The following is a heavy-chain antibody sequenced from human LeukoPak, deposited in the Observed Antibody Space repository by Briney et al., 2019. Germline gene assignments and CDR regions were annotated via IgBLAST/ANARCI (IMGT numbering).Heavy chain of an antibody. Sequence: SETLSLTCTVSGGSMTGSYWSWIRQPPGKGLEWIGYIYYSGTTNYNPPLKSRVTISVDTSKNQFSLKLTSVTAADTAVYFCARGGWSLDLWGRGTLVTVSS. J-gene: IGHJ2*01. CDR2: IYYSGTT. V-gene: IGHV4-59*01. CDR3: ARGGWSLDL. CDR1: GGSMTGSY. D-gene: IGHD1-26*01.